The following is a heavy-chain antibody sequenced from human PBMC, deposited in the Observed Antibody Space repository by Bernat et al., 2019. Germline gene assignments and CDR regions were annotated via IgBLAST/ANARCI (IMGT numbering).Heavy chain of an antibody. CDR3: ARESPEAPHCSSTSCYHNWFDP. Sequence: QVQLVESGGGVVQPGRSLRLSCAASGFTFSSYGMHWVRQAPGKGLEWVAVIWYDGSNKYYADSVKGRFTISRDNSKNTLYLQMNSLRAEDTAVYYCARESPEAPHCSSTSCYHNWFDPWGQGTLVTVSS. D-gene: IGHD2-2*01. J-gene: IGHJ5*02. V-gene: IGHV3-33*08. CDR2: IWYDGSNK. CDR1: GFTFSSYG.